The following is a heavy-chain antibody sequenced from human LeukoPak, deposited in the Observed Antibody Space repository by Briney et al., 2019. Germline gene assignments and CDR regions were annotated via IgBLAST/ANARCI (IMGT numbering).Heavy chain of an antibody. V-gene: IGHV3-23*01. CDR1: GLTFGSYA. Sequence: PGGSLRLSCAASGLTFGSYAMTWVRQAPGKGLEWVSSISDSGDNTYYADSVKGRSTISRDNSKNTLYLQMNSLRAEDTAVYYCAKDRSGYYGQQTKTDYWGQGTLVTVSS. CDR3: AKDRSGYYGQQTKTDY. D-gene: IGHD3-22*01. J-gene: IGHJ4*02. CDR2: ISDSGDNT.